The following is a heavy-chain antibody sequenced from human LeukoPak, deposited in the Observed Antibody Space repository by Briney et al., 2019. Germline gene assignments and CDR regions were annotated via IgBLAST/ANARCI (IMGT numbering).Heavy chain of an antibody. CDR2: IYYSGST. J-gene: IGHJ4*02. D-gene: IGHD3-9*01. CDR1: GGSISSYY. Sequence: SETLSLTCTVSGGSISSYYWSWIRQPPGKGLEWIGDIYYSGSTNYNPSLKSRVTISVDTSKNQFSLKLSSVTAADTAVDYCARVNYDILTGYYHTGYYFDYWGQGTLVTVSS. V-gene: IGHV4-59*01. CDR3: ARVNYDILTGYYHTGYYFDY.